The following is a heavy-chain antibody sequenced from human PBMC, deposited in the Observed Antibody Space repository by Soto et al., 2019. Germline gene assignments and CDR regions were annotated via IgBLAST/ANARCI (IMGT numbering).Heavy chain of an antibody. CDR3: ARGYPDYYDSSGYYLSFDY. J-gene: IGHJ4*02. Sequence: ASVKVSCKASGYTFTSYGISWVRQAPGQGLEWMGWISAYNGNTNYAQKLQGRVTMTTDTSTSTAYMELRSLGSDDTAVYYCARGYPDYYDSSGYYLSFDYWGQGTLVTVSS. CDR2: ISAYNGNT. D-gene: IGHD3-22*01. V-gene: IGHV1-18*01. CDR1: GYTFTSYG.